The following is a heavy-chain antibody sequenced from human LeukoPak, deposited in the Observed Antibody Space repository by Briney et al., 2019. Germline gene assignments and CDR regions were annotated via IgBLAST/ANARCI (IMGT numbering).Heavy chain of an antibody. D-gene: IGHD6-13*01. V-gene: IGHV4-59*01. CDR1: GGSISSYY. CDR2: IYYSGST. CDR3: ARNGYSSNFDY. Sequence: SETLSLTCTVSGGSISSYYWSWIRQPPGKGLEWIGYIYYSGSTNYNPSLKSRVTISIDTSKNQFSLKLNSVTAADTAVYYCARNGYSSNFDYWGQGTLVTVSS. J-gene: IGHJ4*02.